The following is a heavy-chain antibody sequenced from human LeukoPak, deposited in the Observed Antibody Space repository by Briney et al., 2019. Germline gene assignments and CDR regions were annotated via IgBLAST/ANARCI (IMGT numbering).Heavy chain of an antibody. CDR3: AKGQKPVIAALAFDY. CDR2: ISGSGTNT. Sequence: PGGSLRLSCAASGLTFSNYAMSWVRQAPGKGLKWVSVISGSGTNTYYADSVKGRFTISRDNSKNTLSLQMNSLRAEDTAVYYCAKGQKPVIAALAFDYWGQGTLVTVSS. D-gene: IGHD6-13*01. J-gene: IGHJ4*02. CDR1: GLTFSNYA. V-gene: IGHV3-23*01.